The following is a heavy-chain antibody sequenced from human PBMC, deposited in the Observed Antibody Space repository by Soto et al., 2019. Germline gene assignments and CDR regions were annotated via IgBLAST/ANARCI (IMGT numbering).Heavy chain of an antibody. Sequence: GGSLRLSCAASGFTFSSYGMHWVRQTPGKGLEWVAVIWYDGSNKYYADSVKGRFTISRDNSKNTLYLQMNSLRAEDTAVYYCARDRLVAILTGYWSLYYYYYGMDVWGQGTTVTVSS. CDR3: ARDRLVAILTGYWSLYYYYYGMDV. CDR2: IWYDGSNK. J-gene: IGHJ6*02. D-gene: IGHD3-9*01. V-gene: IGHV3-33*01. CDR1: GFTFSSYG.